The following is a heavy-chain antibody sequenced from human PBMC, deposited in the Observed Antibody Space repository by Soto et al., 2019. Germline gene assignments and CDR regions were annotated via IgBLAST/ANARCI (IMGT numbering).Heavy chain of an antibody. CDR3: ARDAWETLTTNYYYYGMDV. Sequence: EVQLVESGGGLVKPGGSLRLSCAASGFTFSSYSMNWVRQAPGKGLDWVSSISSSSSYIYYADSVKGRFTISRDNAKNSLYLQMNSLRAEDTAVYYCARDAWETLTTNYYYYGMDVWGQGTTVTVSS. J-gene: IGHJ6*02. D-gene: IGHD4-17*01. V-gene: IGHV3-21*01. CDR2: ISSSSSYI. CDR1: GFTFSSYS.